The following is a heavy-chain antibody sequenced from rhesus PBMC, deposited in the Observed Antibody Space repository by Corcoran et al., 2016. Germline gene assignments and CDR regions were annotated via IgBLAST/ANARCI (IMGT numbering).Heavy chain of an antibody. CDR3: ARVDSGYYSSIDY. J-gene: IGHJ4*01. CDR1: GLTISTSGTG. Sequence: QVTLKESGPALVKPTQTLTLTCTFSGLTISTSGTGVGGTRQPPGKALEWLASIYWIASKYYHTSLKSRLTISNDTSKNQVVLTMTNMDPVDTATYYCARVDSGYYSSIDYWGQGVLVTVSS. CDR2: IYWIASK. D-gene: IGHD3-28*01. V-gene: IGHV2-95*01.